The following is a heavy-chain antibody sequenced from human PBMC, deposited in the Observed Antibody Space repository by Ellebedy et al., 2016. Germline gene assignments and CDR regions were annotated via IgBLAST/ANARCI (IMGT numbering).Heavy chain of an antibody. CDR2: MNPNGDT. CDR1: GYTFSSYD. CDR3: ARYIYGSAFHQ. D-gene: IGHD5-18*01. Sequence: ASVKVSXKASGYTFSSYDINWVRQATGQGPEWMGWMNPNGDTGSAQKFLGRVTMSRDTSISTAYMELSSLRSEDTAVYYCARYIYGSAFHQWGQGTLVTVSS. J-gene: IGHJ4*02. V-gene: IGHV1-8*01.